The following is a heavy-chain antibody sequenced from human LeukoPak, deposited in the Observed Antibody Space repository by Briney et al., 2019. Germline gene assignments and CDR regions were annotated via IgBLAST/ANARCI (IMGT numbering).Heavy chain of an antibody. CDR2: INPSGGST. J-gene: IGHJ4*02. V-gene: IGHV1-46*01. CDR1: GYTFTSYY. CDR3: ARGSGRLYDSSGYYFDN. D-gene: IGHD3-22*01. Sequence: ASVKVSCKASGYTFTSYYMHWVRQAPGQGLEWMGIINPSGGSTSYAQKFQGRVTMTTDTSTRTAYMELRSLRSDDTAVYYCARGSGRLYDSSGYYFDNWGQGTLVTVSS.